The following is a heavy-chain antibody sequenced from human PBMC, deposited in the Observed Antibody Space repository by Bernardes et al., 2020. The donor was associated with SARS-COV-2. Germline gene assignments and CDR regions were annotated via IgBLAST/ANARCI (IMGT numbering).Heavy chain of an antibody. CDR3: ARQSQKAVTIFGVVIGGYYFDY. CDR1: GDSVNSESYY. V-gene: IGHV4-61*01. J-gene: IGHJ4*02. CDR2: VYYSGTT. Sequence: SETLSLTCTVSGDSVNSESYYWTWIRQPPGKGLELIGSVYYSGTTNYNPSLKNRVTIPLDTSKNQFSLKLTSVTAADSAVYYCARQSQKAVTIFGVVIGGYYFDYWGQGTLVTVSS. D-gene: IGHD3-3*01.